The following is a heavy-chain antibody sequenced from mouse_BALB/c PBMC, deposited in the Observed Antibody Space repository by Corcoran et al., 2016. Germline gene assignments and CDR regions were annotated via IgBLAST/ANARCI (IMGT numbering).Heavy chain of an antibody. J-gene: IGHJ1*01. CDR1: GFHIKDTY. Sequence: EVQLQQSEAELEKPGASVKWSCTASGFHIKDTYMHWVKQRPEQGLGWIGRIDPANGNTKYDRKLQGKATITSDTSSNTAYLQLSSLTSEDTAVYYCARWDWYFDVWGAGTTVTVSS. V-gene: IGHV14-3*02. CDR3: ARWDWYFDV. CDR2: IDPANGNT.